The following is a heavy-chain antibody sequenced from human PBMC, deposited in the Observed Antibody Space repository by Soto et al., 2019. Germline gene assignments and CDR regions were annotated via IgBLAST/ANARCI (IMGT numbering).Heavy chain of an antibody. V-gene: IGHV1-8*01. Sequence: GASVKVSCKASGYTFTSYDINWVRQATGQGLEWMGWMNPNSGNTGYAQKFQGRVTMTRNTSISTAYMELSSLRSEDTAVYYCARRAVVAATLPRRNWFDPWGQGTLVTVSS. CDR1: GYTFTSYD. CDR2: MNPNSGNT. J-gene: IGHJ5*02. CDR3: ARRAVVAATLPRRNWFDP. D-gene: IGHD2-15*01.